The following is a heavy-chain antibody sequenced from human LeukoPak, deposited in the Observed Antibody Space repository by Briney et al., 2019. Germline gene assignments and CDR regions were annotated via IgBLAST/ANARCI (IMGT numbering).Heavy chain of an antibody. CDR1: GGSISSGDYY. J-gene: IGHJ4*02. V-gene: IGHV4-30-4*01. Sequence: TSETLSLTCTVSGGSISSGDYYWSWIRQPPGKGLEWTGYIYYSGSTYYNPSLKSRVTISVDTSKNQFSLKLSSVTAADTAVYYCAREGYDFWSGYYDYWGQGTLVTVSS. D-gene: IGHD3-3*01. CDR2: IYYSGST. CDR3: AREGYDFWSGYYDY.